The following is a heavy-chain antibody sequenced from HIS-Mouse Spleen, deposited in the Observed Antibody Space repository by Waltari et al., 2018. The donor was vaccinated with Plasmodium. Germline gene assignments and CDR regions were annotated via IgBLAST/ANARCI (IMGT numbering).Heavy chain of an antibody. Sequence: QVQLVESGGGVVQPGRSLRLSCAASGFTFNSYAMHWVRQAPGKGLEWVAVIPYDGSNKYYADSVKGRFTISRDNSKNTLYLQMNSLRAEDTAVYYCARDRRLAFDYWGQGTLVTVSS. V-gene: IGHV3-30-3*01. D-gene: IGHD2-15*01. J-gene: IGHJ4*02. CDR1: GFTFNSYA. CDR2: IPYDGSNK. CDR3: ARDRRLAFDY.